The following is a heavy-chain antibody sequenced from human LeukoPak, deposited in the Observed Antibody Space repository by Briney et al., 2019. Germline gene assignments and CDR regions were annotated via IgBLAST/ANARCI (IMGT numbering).Heavy chain of an antibody. V-gene: IGHV4-34*01. CDR2: INHSGST. Sequence: SETLSLTCAVYGGSFSGYYWSWIRQPPGKGLEWIGEINHSGSTNYNPSLKSRVTISVDTSKNQFSLNLSSVTAADTAVYYCARHWGDSPNHSDDLYAFDIWGQGTMVTVSS. CDR3: ARHWGDSPNHSDDLYAFDI. D-gene: IGHD1-14*01. CDR1: GGSFSGYY. J-gene: IGHJ3*02.